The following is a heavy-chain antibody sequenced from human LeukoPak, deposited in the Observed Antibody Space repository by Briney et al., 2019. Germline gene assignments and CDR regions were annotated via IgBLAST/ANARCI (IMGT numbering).Heavy chain of an antibody. D-gene: IGHD2-21*02. CDR1: GFTFSTYE. V-gene: IGHV3-48*03. Sequence: GGSLRLSCAASGFTFSTYEMNWVRQVPGKGLEWVSYISGSGTTIYYADSVKGRFAISRDNSKKTVSLQMNSLRVDDTAVYYCAKGGAAMTDAPHGDVVTTTLDGFDIWGQGSMVTVSS. CDR2: ISGSGTTI. CDR3: AKGGAAMTDAPHGDVVTTTLDGFDI. J-gene: IGHJ3*02.